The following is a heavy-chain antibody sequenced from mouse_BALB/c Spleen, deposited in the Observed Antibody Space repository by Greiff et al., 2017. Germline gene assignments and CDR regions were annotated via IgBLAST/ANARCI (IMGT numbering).Heavy chain of an antibody. J-gene: IGHJ3*01. D-gene: IGHD2-4*01. CDR1: GYTFTSYW. Sequence: QVQLKQSGAELARPGASVKLSCKASGYTFTSYWMQWVKQRPGQGLEWIGAIYPGDGDTRYTQKFKGKATLTADKSSSTAYMQLSSLASEDSAVYYCARSRMITTAPFAYWGQGTLVTVSA. V-gene: IGHV1-87*01. CDR3: ARSRMITTAPFAY. CDR2: IYPGDGDT.